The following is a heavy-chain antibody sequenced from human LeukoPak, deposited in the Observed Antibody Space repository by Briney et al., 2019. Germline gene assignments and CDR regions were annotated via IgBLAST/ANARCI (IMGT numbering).Heavy chain of an antibody. CDR3: AKDRRYDSSRGAFDI. CDR2: IRYDGSNK. CDR1: GFTFSSYS. Sequence: TGGSLRLSCAASGFTFSSYSMNWVRQAPGKGLEWVAFIRYDGSNKYYADSVKGRFTISRDNSKNTLYLQMNSLRAEDTAVYYCAKDRRYDSSRGAFDIWGQGTMVTVSS. D-gene: IGHD3-22*01. J-gene: IGHJ3*02. V-gene: IGHV3-30*02.